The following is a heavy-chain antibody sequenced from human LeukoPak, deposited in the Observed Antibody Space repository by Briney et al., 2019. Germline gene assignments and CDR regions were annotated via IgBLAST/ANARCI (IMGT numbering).Heavy chain of an antibody. D-gene: IGHD5-24*01. CDR1: GFTFSSYA. CDR3: ARDPTGPLDGYNGPCLDY. CDR2: ISYDGSNK. V-gene: IGHV3-30-3*01. J-gene: IGHJ4*02. Sequence: GGSLRLSCAASGFTFSSYAMHWVRQAPGKGLEWVAVISYDGSNKYYADSAKGRFTISRDNSKNTLYLQMNSLRAEDTAVYYCARDPTGPLDGYNGPCLDYWGQGTLVTVSS.